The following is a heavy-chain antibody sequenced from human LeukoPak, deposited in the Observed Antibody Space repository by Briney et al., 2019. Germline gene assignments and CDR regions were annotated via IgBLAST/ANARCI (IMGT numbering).Heavy chain of an antibody. CDR3: ARPPSLWSWYFDL. CDR1: GFTFSSYA. Sequence: GGSLRLSCAASGFTFSSYAMSWVRQAPGKGLECISGFSGSGGSTYYADSVKGRFTISRDNSKNTLYLQMNSLRAEDTAVYYCARPPSLWSWYFDLWGRGTLVTVSS. D-gene: IGHD2-21*01. V-gene: IGHV3-23*01. J-gene: IGHJ2*01. CDR2: FSGSGGST.